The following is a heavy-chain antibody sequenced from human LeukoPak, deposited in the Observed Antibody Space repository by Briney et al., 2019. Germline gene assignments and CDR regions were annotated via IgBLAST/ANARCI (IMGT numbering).Heavy chain of an antibody. D-gene: IGHD1-26*01. V-gene: IGHV4-34*01. CDR3: ARSRCCGGSYYAFDY. CDR1: GGSFSGYY. Sequence: SETLSLTCAVYGGSFSGYYWSWIRQPPGKGLEWIGEINHSGSTNYNPSLKSRVTISVDTSKNQFSLKLSSVTAADTAVYYCARSRCCGGSYYAFDYWGQGTLVTVSS. CDR2: INHSGST. J-gene: IGHJ4*02.